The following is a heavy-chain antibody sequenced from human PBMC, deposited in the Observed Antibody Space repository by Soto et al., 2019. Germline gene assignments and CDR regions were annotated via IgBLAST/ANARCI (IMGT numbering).Heavy chain of an antibody. CDR2: INQVGSDK. D-gene: IGHD3-16*01. Sequence: SLRLSCATSGFTFSTYWMSWVRQAPGKGLEWVAPINQVGSDKYYVDSVEGRFTISRDNTKNSLHLRMNSLRAEDTAVYYCALYGRQFDYWGRGTLVTVSS. J-gene: IGHJ4*02. CDR1: GFTFSTYW. V-gene: IGHV3-7*01. CDR3: ALYGRQFDY.